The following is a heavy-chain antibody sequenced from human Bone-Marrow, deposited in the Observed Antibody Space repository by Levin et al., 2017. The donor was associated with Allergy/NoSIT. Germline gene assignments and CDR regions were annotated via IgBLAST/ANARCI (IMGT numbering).Heavy chain of an antibody. D-gene: IGHD3-16*01. CDR2: INPDNGGS. J-gene: IGHJ3*02. V-gene: IGHV1-2*06. CDR1: GYTFDMYY. Sequence: ASVKVSCKSSGYTFDMYYIHWVRQAPGERPEWMGRINPDNGGSTSAEKFQGRVTMTTDRSTSTAYMEVRGLRSDDTALYFCTRDLTGYEGFDIWGQGTMVIVSS. CDR3: TRDLTGYEGFDI.